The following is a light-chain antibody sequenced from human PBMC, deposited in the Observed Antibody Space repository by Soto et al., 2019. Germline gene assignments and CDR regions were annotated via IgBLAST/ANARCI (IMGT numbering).Light chain of an antibody. CDR2: GAS. V-gene: IGKV3-20*01. Sequence: ESVLTQSPGTLSLSPGERATLSCRASQSVSNNYLAWYQQKSGQAPRLLIYGASTRATGIPDRFSGSGSGTDFTLTTSRLEPEDSAVYYCQQYGSSPTWTFGQGTKVEIK. J-gene: IGKJ1*01. CDR1: QSVSNNY. CDR3: QQYGSSPTWT.